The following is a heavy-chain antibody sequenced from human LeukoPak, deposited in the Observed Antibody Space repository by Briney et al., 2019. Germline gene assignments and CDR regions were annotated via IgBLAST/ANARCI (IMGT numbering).Heavy chain of an antibody. CDR3: ERHPSRAATGLGAFDI. V-gene: IGHV4-59*08. Sequence: SETLSLTCTVSVGSLSSYFWSWLRRPPGRGLEWIAFISYSWSSFYNPSLLSRVTISLDTSKRQFSMELTSVTAAETALYFCERHPSRAATGLGAFDIWGQGTMVTVSS. CDR1: VGSLSSYF. D-gene: IGHD6-13*01. CDR2: ISYSWSS. J-gene: IGHJ3*02.